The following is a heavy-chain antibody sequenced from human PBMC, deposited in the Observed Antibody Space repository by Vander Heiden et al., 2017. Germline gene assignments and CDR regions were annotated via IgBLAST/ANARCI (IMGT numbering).Heavy chain of an antibody. CDR2: IYYSGST. D-gene: IGHD6-6*01. Sequence: QVQLQESGPGLLKPSQTLSLTFTVSVGSISSGGYYWSWIRQHPGKGLEWIGYIYYSGSTYYNPSLKRLVTISVDTSKNQFSLKLSSVTAADTAVYYCARGVAARHFDYWGQGTLVTVSS. CDR3: ARGVAARHFDY. CDR1: VGSISSGGYY. V-gene: IGHV4-31*01. J-gene: IGHJ4*02.